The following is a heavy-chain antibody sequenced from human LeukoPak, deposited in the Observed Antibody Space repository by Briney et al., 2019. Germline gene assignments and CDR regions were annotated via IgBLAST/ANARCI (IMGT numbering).Heavy chain of an antibody. CDR3: AKDSRITGTLYPGHQIDY. V-gene: IGHV3-48*04. CDR1: GFTFSSYS. CDR2: ISSSSSTI. Sequence: GGSLRLSCAASGFTFSSYSMNWVRQAPGKGLEWVSYISSSSSTIYYADSVKGRFTISRDNAKNSLYLQMNSLRAEDTAVYYCAKDSRITGTLYPGHQIDYWGQGTLVTVSS. J-gene: IGHJ4*02. D-gene: IGHD1-7*01.